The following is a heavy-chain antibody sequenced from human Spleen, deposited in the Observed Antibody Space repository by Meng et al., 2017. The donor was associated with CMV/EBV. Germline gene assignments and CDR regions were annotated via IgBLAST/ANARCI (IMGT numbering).Heavy chain of an antibody. CDR3: ARDQYQQLPDY. CDR1: GFTFSDYY. J-gene: IGHJ4*02. V-gene: IGHV3-11*05. Sequence: QVQLVESGGGLVKPGGSLRLSCAASGFTFSDYYMSWIRQAPGKGLEWVSYISSSSSYTNYADSVKGRFTISRDNAKNSLYLQMNSLRAEDTAVYYCARDQYQQLPDYWGQGTLVIVSS. D-gene: IGHD6-13*01. CDR2: ISSSSSYT.